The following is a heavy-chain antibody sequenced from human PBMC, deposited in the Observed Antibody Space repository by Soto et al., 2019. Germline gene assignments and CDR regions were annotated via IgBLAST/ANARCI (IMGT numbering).Heavy chain of an antibody. J-gene: IGHJ4*02. CDR1: GFTFSSYG. V-gene: IGHV3-33*01. D-gene: IGHD6-13*01. CDR3: ARVKKGYSSSWPDY. Sequence: GGSLRLSCAASGFTFSSYGMHWVRQAPGKGLEWVAVIWYDGSNKYNADSVKGRFTISRDNSKNTLYLQMNSLRAEDTAVYYCARVKKGYSSSWPDYWGQGTLVTVSS. CDR2: IWYDGSNK.